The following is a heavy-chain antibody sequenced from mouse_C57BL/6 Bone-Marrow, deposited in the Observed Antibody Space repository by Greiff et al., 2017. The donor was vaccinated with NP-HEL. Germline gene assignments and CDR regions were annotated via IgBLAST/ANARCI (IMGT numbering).Heavy chain of an antibody. J-gene: IGHJ3*01. D-gene: IGHD2-1*01. V-gene: IGHV1-64*01. CDR3: GFLYPFAY. Sequence: QVQLQQPGAELVKPGASVKLSCKASGYTFTSYWMHWVKQRPGQGLEWIGMIHPNSGSTNYHEKFKCKATLTVDKASSTAYMQLSSRTSEDSAVYYWGFLYPFAYWGQGTLVTVSA. CDR1: GYTFTSYW. CDR2: IHPNSGST.